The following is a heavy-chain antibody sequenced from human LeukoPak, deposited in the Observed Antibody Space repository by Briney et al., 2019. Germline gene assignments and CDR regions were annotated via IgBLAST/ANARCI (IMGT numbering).Heavy chain of an antibody. CDR1: GFTFSSYG. D-gene: IGHD3-22*01. J-gene: IGHJ1*01. CDR2: IWYDGSNK. CDR3: ARENYYDSSGYYGN. V-gene: IGHV3-33*01. Sequence: PGGSLRLSCATSGFTFSSYGMHWVRQAPGKGLEWVAVIWYDGSNKYYADSVKGRFTISRDDSRNTLYLQMNSLRAEDTAVYYCARENYYDSSGYYGNWGQGTLVTVSS.